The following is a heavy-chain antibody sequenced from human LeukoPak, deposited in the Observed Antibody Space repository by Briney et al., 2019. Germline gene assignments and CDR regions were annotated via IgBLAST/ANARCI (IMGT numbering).Heavy chain of an antibody. D-gene: IGHD6-19*01. CDR2: IKQDGSEK. V-gene: IGHV3-7*01. CDR3: ARARNRIAVSVIREYYYMDV. J-gene: IGHJ6*03. CDR1: AFNFINSW. Sequence: GGSLRFSCAASAFNFINSWMNWVRQGPGHGLEWMANIKQDGSEKYYVDSVKGRFTISRDNAKNSLYLQMNSLRAEDTAVYYCARARNRIAVSVIREYYYMDVWGKGTTVTVSS.